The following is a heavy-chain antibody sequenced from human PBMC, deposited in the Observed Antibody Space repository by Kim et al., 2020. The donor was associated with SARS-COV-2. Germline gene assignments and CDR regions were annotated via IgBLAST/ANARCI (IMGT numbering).Heavy chain of an antibody. V-gene: IGHV1-24*01. CDR1: GYTLTELS. CDR2: FDPEDGET. Sequence: ASVKVSCKVSGYTLTELSMHWVRQAPGKGLEWMGGFDPEDGETIYAQKFQGRVTMTEDTSTDTAYMELSSLRSEDTAVYYCATALYYDILTGYYNDYWGQGTLVTVSS. J-gene: IGHJ4*02. D-gene: IGHD3-9*01. CDR3: ATALYYDILTGYYNDY.